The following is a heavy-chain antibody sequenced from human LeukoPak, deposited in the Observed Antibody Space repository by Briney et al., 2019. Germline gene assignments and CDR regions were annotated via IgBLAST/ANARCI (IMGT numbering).Heavy chain of an antibody. D-gene: IGHD2/OR15-2a*01. Sequence: ASVKVSCEVTGSTLSKLSVHWVRQAPGKGLEWMGGFDPEDSSIIYAQKFQGRVAMSEDTSRDTTFMELNSLTSDDTAIYYCTFHRLSFLNYFESWGQGTLVTVSS. V-gene: IGHV1-24*01. CDR2: FDPEDSSI. CDR3: TFHRLSFLNYFES. CDR1: GSTLSKLS. J-gene: IGHJ4*02.